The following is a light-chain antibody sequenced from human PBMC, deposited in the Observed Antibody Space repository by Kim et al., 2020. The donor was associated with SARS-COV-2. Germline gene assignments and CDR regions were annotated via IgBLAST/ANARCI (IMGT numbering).Light chain of an antibody. CDR2: RVD. CDR3: CSYTSSSTYV. Sequence: QSALTQPRSVSGSPGQSVTISCTGTSSDIGTYNYVSWYQQHPGKAPKLIIYRVDKRPSGVPDRFSGSKSGNTASLTISGLQAEDEADYYCCSYTSSSTYVFGTGTKVTVL. CDR1: SSDIGTYNY. V-gene: IGLV2-11*01. J-gene: IGLJ1*01.